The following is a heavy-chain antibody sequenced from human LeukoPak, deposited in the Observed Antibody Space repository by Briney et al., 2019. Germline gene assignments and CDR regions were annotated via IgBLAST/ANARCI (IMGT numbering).Heavy chain of an antibody. CDR2: MSGSGSRT. J-gene: IGHJ6*02. CDR1: ECNFNSCA. Sequence: GSLRLSCAAAECNFNSCAMSCARQAPAGGLEGVSTMSGSGSRTYYADSVRGRFTISRDNSKNTLYLQMNSLRAEDTAVYYCAKGMKAYDYVWESCRPLSYYGVDVWGQGTTVTVSS. D-gene: IGHD3-16*02. CDR3: AKGMKAYDYVWESCRPLSYYGVDV. V-gene: IGHV3-23*01.